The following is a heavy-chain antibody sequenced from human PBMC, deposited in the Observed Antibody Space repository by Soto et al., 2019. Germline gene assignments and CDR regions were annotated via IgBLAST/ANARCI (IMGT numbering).Heavy chain of an antibody. CDR2: IYYSGST. J-gene: IGHJ4*02. Sequence: PSETLSLTCTVSGGSISSYYWSWIRQPPGKGLEWIGYIYYSGSTNYNPSLKSRVTISVDTSENQFSLKLSSVTAADTAVYYCARVSGDYSQIDYWGQGTLVTVSS. V-gene: IGHV4-59*01. CDR3: ARVSGDYSQIDY. CDR1: GGSISSYY. D-gene: IGHD4-17*01.